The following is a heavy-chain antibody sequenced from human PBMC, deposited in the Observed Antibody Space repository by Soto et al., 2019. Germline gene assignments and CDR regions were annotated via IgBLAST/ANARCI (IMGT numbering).Heavy chain of an antibody. Sequence: PWETLSLTCAVYGGSFSGYYWSWIRQPPGKGLEWIGEINHSGSTNYNPFLKSRVTISVDTSKNQFSLNLSSVTAADTAVYYRARWTIIMITFGGVIVPRDDYWGQGTLVTVSS. CDR1: GGSFSGYY. J-gene: IGHJ4*02. CDR3: ARWTIIMITFGGVIVPRDDY. D-gene: IGHD3-16*02. V-gene: IGHV4-34*01. CDR2: INHSGST.